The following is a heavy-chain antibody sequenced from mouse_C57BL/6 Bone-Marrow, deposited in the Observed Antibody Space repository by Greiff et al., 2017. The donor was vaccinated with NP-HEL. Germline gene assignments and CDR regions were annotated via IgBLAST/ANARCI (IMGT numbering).Heavy chain of an antibody. J-gene: IGHJ3*01. CDR1: GFTFSSYA. CDR2: ISDGGSYT. V-gene: IGHV5-4*01. CDR3: AYDGAWFAY. Sequence: DVHLVESGGGLVKPGGSLKLSCAASGFTFSSYAMSWVRQTPEKRLEWVATISDGGSYTYYPDNVKGRFTISRDNAKNNLYLQMSHLKSEDTAMYYCAYDGAWFAYWGQGTLVTVSA. D-gene: IGHD2-12*01.